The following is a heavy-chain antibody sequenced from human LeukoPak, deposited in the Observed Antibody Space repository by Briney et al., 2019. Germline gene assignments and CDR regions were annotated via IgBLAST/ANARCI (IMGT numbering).Heavy chain of an antibody. CDR1: GFTLSSYW. D-gene: IGHD5-18*01. J-gene: IGHJ4*02. CDR2: IKEDGREI. Sequence: GGSLKLSCSASGFTLSSYWMSWVRQAPGKGLEWVANIKEDGREIYYMDSVKGRFTISRDNAKNSLYLQMNSLRAEDTAIYYCARDWNSYGKVFDYWGQGTLVTVSS. V-gene: IGHV3-7*01. CDR3: ARDWNSYGKVFDY.